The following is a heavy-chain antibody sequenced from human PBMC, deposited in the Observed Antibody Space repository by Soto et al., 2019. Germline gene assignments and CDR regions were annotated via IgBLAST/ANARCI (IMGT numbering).Heavy chain of an antibody. CDR1: GRTFSSYA. CDR3: ARGGPYCTNGVCYDYFDY. J-gene: IGHJ4*02. Sequence: QVQLVQSGAEVKKPGSSVKVSCKASGRTFSSYAISWVRQAPGQGLEWMGGIIPIFGTANYAQKFQGRVTITADESTSTAYMELSSLRSEDTAVYYGARGGPYCTNGVCYDYFDYWGQGTLVTVSS. V-gene: IGHV1-69*01. D-gene: IGHD2-8*01. CDR2: IIPIFGTA.